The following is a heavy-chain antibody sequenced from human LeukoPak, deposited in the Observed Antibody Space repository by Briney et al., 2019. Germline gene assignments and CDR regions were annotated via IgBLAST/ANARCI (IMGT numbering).Heavy chain of an antibody. D-gene: IGHD6-19*01. CDR3: ARDFYSSGCKGD. V-gene: IGHV3-23*01. CDR2: ISGSGGST. Sequence: PGGSLRLSCAASGFIFSSYAMSWVRQAPGKGLEWVWTISGSGGSTYYADSVKGRFTISRDNAKNSLYLQMNSLRAEDAAVYYCARDFYSSGCKGDWGQGTLVTVSS. CDR1: GFIFSSYA. J-gene: IGHJ4*02.